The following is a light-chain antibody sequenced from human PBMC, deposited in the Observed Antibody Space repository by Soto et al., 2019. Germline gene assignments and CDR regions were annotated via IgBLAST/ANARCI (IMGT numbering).Light chain of an antibody. V-gene: IGLV1-44*01. J-gene: IGLJ2*01. CDR2: NDI. CDR1: TSNIGSDS. Sequence: QSVLTQPPSASGTPGQRVTISCSGSTSNIGSDSVHWYQQFPGAAPKLLIYNDIQRPSGVPDRFSASKSATSASLAISGLQSEDEAAYYCAAWDDNLNGVIFGGGTKLTVL. CDR3: AAWDDNLNGVI.